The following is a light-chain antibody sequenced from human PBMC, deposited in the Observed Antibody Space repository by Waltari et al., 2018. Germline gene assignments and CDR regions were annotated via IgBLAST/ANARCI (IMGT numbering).Light chain of an antibody. CDR2: WAS. Sequence: VMTQSPDCPSVSLGERASSHGNSRRSVLYSSTNKNYFAWYQQQPGQPPKLLINWASIRESGVPDRISGSGSGTAFTLTISSLQAEDVAVYYCQQHYSAPPTFGPGTKVDI. V-gene: IGKV4-1*01. CDR1: RSVLYSSTNKNY. CDR3: QQHYSAPPT. J-gene: IGKJ3*01.